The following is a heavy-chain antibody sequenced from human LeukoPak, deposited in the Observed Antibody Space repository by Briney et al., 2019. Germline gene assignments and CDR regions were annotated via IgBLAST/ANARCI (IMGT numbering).Heavy chain of an antibody. CDR3: ATGGIGYSYYYGMDV. CDR1: GFTFSSYA. V-gene: IGHV3-23*01. D-gene: IGHD5-18*01. CDR2: ISGSGGST. J-gene: IGHJ6*02. Sequence: GGSLRLSCAASGFTFSSYAMSWVRRAPGKGLEWVSAISGSGGSTYYADSVKGRFTISRDNSKNTLYLQMNSLRAEDTAVYYCATGGIGYSYYYGMDVWGQGTTVTVSS.